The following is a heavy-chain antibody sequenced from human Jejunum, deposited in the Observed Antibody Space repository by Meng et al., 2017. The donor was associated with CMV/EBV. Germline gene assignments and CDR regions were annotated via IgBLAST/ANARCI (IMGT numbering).Heavy chain of an antibody. Sequence: EASGFNVNTNYVSWVRQAPGKGLEWVSIIYSDHSGRTTYYADSVEGRFTISRDDSKNRVDLQMNGLRGEDTAVYFCAAYTKEALDIWGQGTLVTVSS. V-gene: IGHV3-66*02. CDR2: IYSDHSGRTT. J-gene: IGHJ3*02. CDR3: AAYTKEALDI. CDR1: GFNVNTNY. D-gene: IGHD2-21*01.